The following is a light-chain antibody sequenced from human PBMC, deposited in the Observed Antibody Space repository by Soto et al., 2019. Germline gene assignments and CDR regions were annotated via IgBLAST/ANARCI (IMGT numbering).Light chain of an antibody. J-gene: IGKJ5*01. CDR3: QQYGTPRSVT. Sequence: IVLPQSPGTLSLSPGEEATLSCRASQSVDSNYLAWYQQKAGQTPRLIIYGATGRADGIPHRFSGSGFGTDFTLTISKVEPEDFAVYYCQQYGTPRSVTFGQGTRLEI. V-gene: IGKV3-20*01. CDR1: QSVDSNY. CDR2: GAT.